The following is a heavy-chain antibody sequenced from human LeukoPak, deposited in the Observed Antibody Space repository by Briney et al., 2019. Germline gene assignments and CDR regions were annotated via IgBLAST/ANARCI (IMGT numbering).Heavy chain of an antibody. V-gene: IGHV1-46*01. D-gene: IGHD5-24*01. Sequence: APVKVSCKASGYTFTSYYMHWVRQAPGQGLEWMGMINPSGGSTSYAQKFQGRVTMTRETSTSTVYMELSSLRSEDTAVYYCAIFGVQLIPWFLWGQGTLVTVSS. CDR1: GYTFTSYY. CDR3: AIFGVQLIPWFL. CDR2: INPSGGST. J-gene: IGHJ4*02.